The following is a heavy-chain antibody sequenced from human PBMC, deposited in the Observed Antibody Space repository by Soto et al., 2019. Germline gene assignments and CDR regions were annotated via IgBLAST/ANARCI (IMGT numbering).Heavy chain of an antibody. J-gene: IGHJ6*02. V-gene: IGHV3-7*01. CDR3: ARGRDPDYYYGMDV. CDR2: IKQDGSEK. Sequence: PGGSLRLSCAASGFTFSSYWMSWVRQAPGKGLEWVANIKQDGSEKYYVDSVKGRFTISRDNSKNTLYLQMGSLRAEDMAVYYCARGRDPDYYYGMDVWGQGTTVTVSS. CDR1: GFTFSSYW.